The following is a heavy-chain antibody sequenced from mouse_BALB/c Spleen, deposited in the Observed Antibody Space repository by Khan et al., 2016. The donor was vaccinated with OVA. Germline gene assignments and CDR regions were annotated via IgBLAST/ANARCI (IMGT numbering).Heavy chain of an antibody. Sequence: EVELVESGGGLVRPGGSLKLSCAASGFSFTSYTMSWVRQTPEKRLEWVATISSGSTYTYYPDSVKGRFPISRDNAKNTLSLQMRSLKSEDTGMYYCTREGNYAHGYVDVWGAGTTVTVSS. J-gene: IGHJ1*01. V-gene: IGHV5-6-4*01. CDR2: ISSGSTYT. CDR1: GFSFTSYT. D-gene: IGHD2-1*01. CDR3: TREGNYAHGYVDV.